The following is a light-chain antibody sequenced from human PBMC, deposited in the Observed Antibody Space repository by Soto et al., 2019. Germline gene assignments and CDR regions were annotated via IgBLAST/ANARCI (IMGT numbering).Light chain of an antibody. J-gene: IGKJ1*01. CDR3: QKYNSAPWT. Sequence: DIQMTQSPSSLSASVGDRVTITCRASQGISNYLAWYQQKPGKVPKLLIYAASTLQSGVPSRFSGSGSWTDFTLTIISLQPEEVSSYYCQKYNSAPWTFGQGTNVEIK. V-gene: IGKV1-27*01. CDR2: AAS. CDR1: QGISNY.